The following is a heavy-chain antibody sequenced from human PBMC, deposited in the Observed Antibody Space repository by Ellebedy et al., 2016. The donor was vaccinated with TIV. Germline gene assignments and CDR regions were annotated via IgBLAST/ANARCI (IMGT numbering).Heavy chain of an antibody. CDR2: FYYSGKT. CDR3: ARKSLSNWSFDL. CDR1: GFTFSSYS. V-gene: IGHV4-59*01. Sequence: ESLKISCAASGFTFSSYSLNWIRQPPGRGLECIGYFYYSGKTNYSPSRKDRVTISLDTSKSQFSLNLNSVTAADTAVYYCARKSLSNWSFDLWGRGTLVTVSS. J-gene: IGHJ2*01.